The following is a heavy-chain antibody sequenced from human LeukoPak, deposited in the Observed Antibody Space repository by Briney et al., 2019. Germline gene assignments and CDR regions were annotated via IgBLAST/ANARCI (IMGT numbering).Heavy chain of an antibody. CDR1: GGSISSSSYY. Sequence: SEALSLTCTVSGGSISSSSYYWGWTRQPPGKGLEWIGSIYYSGSTYYNPSLKSRVTISVDTSKNQFSLKLSSVTAADTAVYYCSRDYYDSSGYQPTLDYWGQGTLVTVSS. CDR2: IYYSGST. CDR3: SRDYYDSSGYQPTLDY. D-gene: IGHD3-22*01. J-gene: IGHJ4*02. V-gene: IGHV4-39*02.